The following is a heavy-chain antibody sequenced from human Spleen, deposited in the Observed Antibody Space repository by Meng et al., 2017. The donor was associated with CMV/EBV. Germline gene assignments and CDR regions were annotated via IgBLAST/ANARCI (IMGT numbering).Heavy chain of an antibody. CDR2: IRYDGSNK. D-gene: IGHD3-3*01. CDR1: GFTFSSYG. Sequence: GGSLRLSCAASGFTFSSYGMHWVRQAPGKGLEWVAFIRYDGSNKYYADSVKGRFTISRDNSKNTLYLQMNSLRAEDTAVYYCAKEGGYDFWSGYYKSGYWGQGTLVTVSS. CDR3: AKEGGYDFWSGYYKSGY. J-gene: IGHJ4*02. V-gene: IGHV3-30*02.